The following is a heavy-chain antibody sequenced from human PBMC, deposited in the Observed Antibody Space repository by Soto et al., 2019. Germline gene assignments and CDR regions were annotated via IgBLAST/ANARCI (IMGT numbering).Heavy chain of an antibody. CDR2: ISAYNGDT. CDR3: ARVWGIYQAPSGGAWFDP. V-gene: IGHV1-18*04. J-gene: IGHJ5*02. CDR1: GYTFTSNA. Sequence: ASVKVSCKASGYTFTSNAITWVRQAPGQGLEWMGLISAYNGDTIYAQKFQDRLTMTTDASTSTAYMELMSLRSDDTAVYFCARVWGIYQAPSGGAWFDPWGQGTLVTVSS. D-gene: IGHD3-16*02.